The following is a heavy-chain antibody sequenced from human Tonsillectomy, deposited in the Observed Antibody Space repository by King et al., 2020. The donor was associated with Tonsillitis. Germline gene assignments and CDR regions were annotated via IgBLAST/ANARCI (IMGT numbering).Heavy chain of an antibody. V-gene: IGHV3-49*03. J-gene: IGHJ4*02. D-gene: IGHD3-10*01. CDR2: IRSKAYGGTT. Sequence: VPLVESGGGLVQPGRSLRLSCTASGFTFGDYAMSWFRQAPGKGLEWVGFIRSKAYGGTTEYAASVKGRFTISRDDSKSIAYLQMNSLKTEDTAVYYCTRDRSGSYSGAHDYWGQGTLVTVSS. CDR1: GFTFGDYA. CDR3: TRDRSGSYSGAHDY.